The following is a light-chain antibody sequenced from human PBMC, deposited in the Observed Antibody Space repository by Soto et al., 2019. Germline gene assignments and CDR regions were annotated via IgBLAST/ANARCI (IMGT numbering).Light chain of an antibody. J-gene: IGLJ1*01. CDR2: DVR. Sequence: QSSLTQPRSVSGSPGQSVTISCSGTSSDVGGYNYVSWYQQHPGKAPKLMIYDVRKRPSGVPDRFSGSKSGNTASLTISGLQAEDEADYYCCSYAGSDTSVFGTGTKVTVL. CDR3: CSYAGSDTSV. V-gene: IGLV2-11*01. CDR1: SSDVGGYNY.